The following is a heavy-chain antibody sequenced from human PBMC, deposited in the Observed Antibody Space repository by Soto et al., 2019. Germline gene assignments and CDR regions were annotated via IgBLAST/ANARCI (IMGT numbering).Heavy chain of an antibody. D-gene: IGHD3-10*01. J-gene: IGHJ4*02. CDR1: GFTFSSYA. Sequence: GGSLRLSCAASGFTFSSYAMSWVRQAPGKGLEWVSAISGSGGSTYYADSVKGRFTISRDNSKNKLYLQMNSLRAEETDGYYCAKAPLSMVRGVIIHYFDYWGQGTLVTVSS. CDR3: AKAPLSMVRGVIIHYFDY. CDR2: ISGSGGST. V-gene: IGHV3-23*01.